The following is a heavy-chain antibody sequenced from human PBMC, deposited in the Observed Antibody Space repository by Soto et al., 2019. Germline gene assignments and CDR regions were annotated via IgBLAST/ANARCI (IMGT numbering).Heavy chain of an antibody. CDR3: ARDRYNSGWYYYYYGMDV. CDR2: IYHSGST. V-gene: IGHV4-4*02. Sequence: SETLSLTCAVSGGSISSSNWWSWVRQPPGKGLEWIGEIYHSGSTNYNPSLKSRVTISVDKSKNQFSLKLSSVTAADTAVYYCARDRYNSGWYYYYYGMDVWGQGTTVTVSS. J-gene: IGHJ6*02. D-gene: IGHD6-19*01. CDR1: GGSISSSNW.